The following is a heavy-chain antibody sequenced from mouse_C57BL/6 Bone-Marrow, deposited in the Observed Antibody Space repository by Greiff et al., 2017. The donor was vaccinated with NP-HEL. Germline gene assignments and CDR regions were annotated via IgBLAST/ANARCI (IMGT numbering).Heavy chain of an antibody. J-gene: IGHJ2*01. V-gene: IGHV5-6*01. CDR3: AGGYLGY. CDR2: ISSGGSYT. CDR1: GFTFSSYG. Sequence: EVMLVESGGDLVKPGGSLKLSCAASGFTFSSYGMSWVRPTPDKRLEWVATISSGGSYTYYPDSVKGRFTISRDNAKNTLYLQMSSLKSEDTAMYYCAGGYLGYWGQGTTLTVSS. D-gene: IGHD1-1*02.